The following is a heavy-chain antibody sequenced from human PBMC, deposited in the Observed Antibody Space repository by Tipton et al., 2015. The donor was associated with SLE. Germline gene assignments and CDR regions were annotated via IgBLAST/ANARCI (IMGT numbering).Heavy chain of an antibody. CDR3: GRDGSQWGGDAFDI. D-gene: IGHD1-26*01. Sequence: TLSLTCTVSGGSISSYYWSWIRQPAGKGLEWIGRIYTSGSTNYNPSLKSRVTMSVDTSKNQFSLKLSSVTAADTAVYYWGRDGSQWGGDAFDIWGQGTMVTVSS. V-gene: IGHV4-4*07. J-gene: IGHJ3*02. CDR1: GGSISSYY. CDR2: IYTSGST.